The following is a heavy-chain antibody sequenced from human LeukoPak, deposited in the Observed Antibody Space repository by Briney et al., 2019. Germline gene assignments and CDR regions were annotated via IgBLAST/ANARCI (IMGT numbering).Heavy chain of an antibody. CDR2: INANSGGT. CDR1: VYTFTDYY. D-gene: IGHD3-22*01. J-gene: IGHJ4*02. V-gene: IGHV1-2*02. Sequence: ASVKVSCKASVYTFTDYYMHWVRQAPGQGLEWMGWINANSGGTNYAQKFQGRVTMTRDTSISTAYMELSRLRSDDTAVYYCARASYYYDSSGYPGYYFDYWGQGTLVTVSS. CDR3: ARASYYYDSSGYPGYYFDY.